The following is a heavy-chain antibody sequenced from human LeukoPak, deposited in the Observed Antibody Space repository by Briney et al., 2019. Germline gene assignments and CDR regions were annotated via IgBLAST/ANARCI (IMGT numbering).Heavy chain of an antibody. Sequence: GGSLRLSCAASGFGFSSCEMNWVRQAPGKGLEWVSYISSSGSTVHYADSVKGRFTISRDNAKNSLYLQMNSLRAEDTAVYYCARALPSSWYYFDYWGQGTLVTVSS. CDR1: GFGFSSCE. V-gene: IGHV3-48*03. D-gene: IGHD6-13*01. CDR3: ARALPSSWYYFDY. J-gene: IGHJ4*02. CDR2: ISSSGSTV.